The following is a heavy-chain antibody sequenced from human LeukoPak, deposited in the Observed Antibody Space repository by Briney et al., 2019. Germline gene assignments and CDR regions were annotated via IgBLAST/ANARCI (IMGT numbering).Heavy chain of an antibody. Sequence: SVKVSCKASGGTFSSYAISWVRQAPGQGLEWMGGIIPIFGTANYAQKFQGRVTITADESTSTAYMELSSLRSEDTAVYYCARDPALYDSSGYLFDYWGQGTLVTVSS. V-gene: IGHV1-69*13. J-gene: IGHJ4*02. D-gene: IGHD3-22*01. CDR1: GGTFSSYA. CDR3: ARDPALYDSSGYLFDY. CDR2: IIPIFGTA.